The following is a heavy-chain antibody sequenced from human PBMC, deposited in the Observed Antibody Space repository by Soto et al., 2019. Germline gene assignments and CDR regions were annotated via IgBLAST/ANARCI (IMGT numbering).Heavy chain of an antibody. CDR2: TSHSGIT. CDR1: GASVSSDGYY. J-gene: IGHJ5*02. V-gene: IGHV4-31*03. Sequence: PSETLSLTCRVSGASVSSDGYYWTWLRQYSGGGLEFIGYTSHSGITYHNPSLQSRPTLSVDTSKNHFSLDLRFVTVADTAIYYCAAAWGSSLLFQSWGQGTLVTVSS. D-gene: IGHD6-13*01. CDR3: AAAWGSSLLFQS.